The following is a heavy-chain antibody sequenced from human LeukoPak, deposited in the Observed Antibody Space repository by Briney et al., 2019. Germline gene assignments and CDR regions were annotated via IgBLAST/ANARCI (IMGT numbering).Heavy chain of an antibody. D-gene: IGHD1-26*01. V-gene: IGHV3-7*01. CDR1: EFTFSGYW. J-gene: IGHJ4*02. CDR3: AREGELLPLDY. CDR2: INQDGSEK. Sequence: GGSLRLSCAASEFTFSGYWMNGVRQAPGKGPEWVANINQDGSEKHYVDSVKGRFTISRDNAKNSLYLQMNSLRAEDTAVYYCAREGELLPLDYWGQGTLVTVSS.